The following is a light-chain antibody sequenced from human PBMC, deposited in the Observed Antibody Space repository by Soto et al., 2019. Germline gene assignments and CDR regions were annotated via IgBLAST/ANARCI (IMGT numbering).Light chain of an antibody. CDR3: QQYHSSPPWT. Sequence: DIQMTQSPSTLSASVGDRVTLTCRASQTIYSWLAWYQQKPGKAPNLLIYKASPLESGVPSRFSGSGSGTEFTLTISSLQPDDFATYYCQQYHSSPPWTFGQGTKVEIK. V-gene: IGKV1-5*03. CDR2: KAS. J-gene: IGKJ1*01. CDR1: QTIYSW.